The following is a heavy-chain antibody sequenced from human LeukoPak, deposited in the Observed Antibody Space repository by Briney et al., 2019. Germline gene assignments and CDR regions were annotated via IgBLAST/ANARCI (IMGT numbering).Heavy chain of an antibody. CDR2: ISGSGGST. D-gene: IGHD2-8*01. J-gene: IGHJ5*02. V-gene: IGHV3-23*01. CDR1: GFTFSSYA. CDR3: AKDREVYVQNWFDP. Sequence: GGSLRLSCAASGFTFSSYAMSWVRQAPGRGLEWVSAISGSGGSTYYADSVKGRFTISRDNSKNTLYLQMNSLRAEDTAVYYCAKDREVYVQNWFDPWGQGTLVTVSS.